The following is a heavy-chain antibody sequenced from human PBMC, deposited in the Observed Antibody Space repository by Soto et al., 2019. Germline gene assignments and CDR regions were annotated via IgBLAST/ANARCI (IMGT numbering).Heavy chain of an antibody. J-gene: IGHJ4*02. CDR2: IWSDGSNK. CDR1: GFTFSSYG. Sequence: QVQLVESGGGVVQPGRSLRLSCAASGFTFSSYGMHWVRQAPGKGLEWVAVIWSDGSNKYYADSVKGRFTISRDNSKNTPYLQMNSLRAGNTAAYYCARYSYDRSGYSPLWGQGTLVTVSS. V-gene: IGHV3-33*01. CDR3: ARYSYDRSGYSPL. D-gene: IGHD3-22*01.